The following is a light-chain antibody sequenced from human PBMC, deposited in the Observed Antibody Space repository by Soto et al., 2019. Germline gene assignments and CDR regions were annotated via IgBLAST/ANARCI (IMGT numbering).Light chain of an antibody. V-gene: IGKV1-39*01. CDR3: QQSYNTPPFT. Sequence: DIQMTQSPSTLSASVGDRVTITCRASQILNNRLSWYQQKPGKAPNLLISGAFNLQSGVPSRFSGSGSGTFFTLTIRSLQPEDVATYYCQQSYNTPPFTFGQGTKLEIK. CDR1: QILNNR. J-gene: IGKJ2*01. CDR2: GAF.